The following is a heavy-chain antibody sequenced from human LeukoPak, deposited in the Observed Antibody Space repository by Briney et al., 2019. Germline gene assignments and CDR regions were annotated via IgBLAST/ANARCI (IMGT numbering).Heavy chain of an antibody. V-gene: IGHV3-21*04. D-gene: IGHD2-15*01. CDR2: ISSSSSYI. Sequence: GGSLRLSCAASGFTFSSYSMNWVRQAPGKGLEWVSSISSSSSYIYYADSVKGRFTISRDNAKNSLYLQMNSLRAEDTALYYCAKESMGGFDIWGQGTMVTVSS. CDR1: GFTFSSYS. J-gene: IGHJ3*02. CDR3: AKESMGGFDI.